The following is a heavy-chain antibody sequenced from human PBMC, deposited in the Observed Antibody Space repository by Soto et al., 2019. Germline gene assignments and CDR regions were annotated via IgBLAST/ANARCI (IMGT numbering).Heavy chain of an antibody. CDR3: VGDQDVHAPMVHGNY. V-gene: IGHV3-48*02. Sequence: EVQLVESGGGLGQPGESLRLSCTASGITFSSYSMNWVRQAPGKGLEWLSYISSSNTAYADSVKGRFTISRDNAKNSVYLQRNSLRDEDTAVYYCVGDQDVHAPMVHGNYWGRGTRVTVSS. J-gene: IGHJ4*02. CDR2: ISSSNT. CDR1: GITFSSYS. D-gene: IGHD2-8*01.